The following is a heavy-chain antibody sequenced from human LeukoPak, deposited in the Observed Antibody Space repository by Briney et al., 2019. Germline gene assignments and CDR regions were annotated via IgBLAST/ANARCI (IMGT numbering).Heavy chain of an antibody. CDR3: ARVPIWFGELSFDY. J-gene: IGHJ4*02. Sequence: SETLSLTCAVYGGSFSGYYWSGIRQPPGKGLEWIGENNHSGSTNYNPSLKSRVTISVDTSKNQFSLKLSSVTAADTAVYYCARVPIWFGELSFDYWGQGTLVTVSS. CDR1: GGSFSGYY. CDR2: NNHSGST. D-gene: IGHD3-10*01. V-gene: IGHV4-34*01.